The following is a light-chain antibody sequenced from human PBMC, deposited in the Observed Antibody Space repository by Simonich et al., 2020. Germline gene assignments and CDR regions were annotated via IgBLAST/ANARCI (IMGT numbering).Light chain of an antibody. CDR1: QSVLYISNNKNY. J-gene: IGKJ5*01. CDR2: CAS. CDR3: QQYYSTPIT. Sequence: DIVMTQSPDSLAVSLGERATINCKSSQSVLYISNNKNYLAWYQQKPGQPPKLLIYCASTRESGVPDQLSGSGSGTDFSLTISSLQAEDVAVYYCQQYYSTPITFGQGTRLEIK. V-gene: IGKV4-1*01.